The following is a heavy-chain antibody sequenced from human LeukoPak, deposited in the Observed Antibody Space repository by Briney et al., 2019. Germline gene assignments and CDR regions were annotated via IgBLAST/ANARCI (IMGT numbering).Heavy chain of an antibody. CDR2: IYYSGST. CDR1: GGYISSSSYY. Sequence: PSETLSLTCTVSGGYISSSSYYWGWIRQPPGKGLEWIGSIYYSGSTYYNPSLKSRVTISVDTSKNQFSLKLSSVTAADTAVYYCARAYGSGSYFDYWGQGTLVTVSS. CDR3: ARAYGSGSYFDY. V-gene: IGHV4-39*07. D-gene: IGHD3-10*01. J-gene: IGHJ4*02.